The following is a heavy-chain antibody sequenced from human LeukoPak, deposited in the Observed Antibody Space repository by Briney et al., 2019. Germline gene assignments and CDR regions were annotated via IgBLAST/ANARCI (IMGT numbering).Heavy chain of an antibody. CDR3: AKLVVVIGTVDYFDV. Sequence: GSLRLSCAASGFTFSSYAMSWVRQAPGKGLEWVSAISGSGGSTCYADSVKGRFTISRDNSKNTLYLQMNSLRAEDTAVYYCAKLVVVIGTVDYFDVWGQGTLVTVSS. J-gene: IGHJ4*02. CDR2: ISGSGGST. CDR1: GFTFSSYA. D-gene: IGHD2-15*01. V-gene: IGHV3-23*01.